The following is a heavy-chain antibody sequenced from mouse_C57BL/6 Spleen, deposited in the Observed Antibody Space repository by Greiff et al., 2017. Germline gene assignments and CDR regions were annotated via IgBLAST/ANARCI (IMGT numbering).Heavy chain of an antibody. CDR2: IDPETGGT. CDR1: GYTFTDYE. D-gene: IGHD2-4*01. V-gene: IGHV1-15*01. Sequence: VQLMESGAELVRPGASVTLSCKASGYTFTDYEMHWVKQTPVHGLEWIGAIDPETGGTAYNQKFKGKAILTADKASSTADMELRSLTSEASAVYYGTRDDYDDKGPFYFDYWGQGTTLTVSS. CDR3: TRDDYDDKGPFYFDY. J-gene: IGHJ2*01.